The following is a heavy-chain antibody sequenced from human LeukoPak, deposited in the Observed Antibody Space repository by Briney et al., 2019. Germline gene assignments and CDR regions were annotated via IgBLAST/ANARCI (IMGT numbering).Heavy chain of an antibody. V-gene: IGHV5-51*01. D-gene: IGHD1-26*01. J-gene: IGHJ4*02. Sequence: GESLKISCKGSGYSFTSYWIGWVRQMPGKGLEWMGIIYPGDSDTRYSPSFQGQVTISADKSISTAYLQWSSLKASDTAMYYCARGPPGRTTIVGASDYWGQGTLVTVSS. CDR3: ARGPPGRTTIVGASDY. CDR1: GYSFTSYW. CDR2: IYPGDSDT.